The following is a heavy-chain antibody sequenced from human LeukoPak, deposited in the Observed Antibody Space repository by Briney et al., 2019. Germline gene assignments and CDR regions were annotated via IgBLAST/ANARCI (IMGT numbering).Heavy chain of an antibody. CDR1: GFIFSTYA. V-gene: IGHV3-23*01. CDR2: ISGSGGSP. CDR3: ARVIRAAPGKGYFDY. J-gene: IGHJ4*02. Sequence: GGSLRHSCAPSGFIFSTYALSWVRPAPGEGLEWASSISGSGGSPYNTDSVTGRFTISRESSKHTLYLQMNSLRAEDAAISDCARVIRAAPGKGYFDYWGQGTLVTVSS. D-gene: IGHD6-13*01.